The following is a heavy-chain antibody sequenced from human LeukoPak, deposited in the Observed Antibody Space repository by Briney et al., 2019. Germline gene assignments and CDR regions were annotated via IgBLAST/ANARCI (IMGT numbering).Heavy chain of an antibody. CDR3: ASPGGYSYGYHTF. V-gene: IGHV4-39*01. CDR2: IYYSGNT. J-gene: IGHJ4*02. Sequence: SKTLSLTCTVSGGSIGSSNFYWGWIRQPPGKGLEWIGSIYYSGNTYYNPSLKSRLTISVDTSKNQFSLKLSSVTAADTAVYYCASPGGYSYGYHTFWGQGTLVTVSS. CDR1: GGSIGSSNFY. D-gene: IGHD5-18*01.